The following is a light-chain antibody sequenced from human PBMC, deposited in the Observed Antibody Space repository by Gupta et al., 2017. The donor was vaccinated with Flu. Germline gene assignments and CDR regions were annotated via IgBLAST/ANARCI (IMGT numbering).Light chain of an antibody. CDR3: QQDASSRT. CDR2: GAS. Sequence: EIVLTQSPGTLSLSPGERATLSCRASQSVSSSYLAWYQQKPGQAPRLLIFGASSRATGIPDRFSGSGSGTDFTLTISRLEPEDSAVYYWQQDASSRTFGQGTKVEIK. V-gene: IGKV3-20*01. CDR1: QSVSSSY. J-gene: IGKJ1*01.